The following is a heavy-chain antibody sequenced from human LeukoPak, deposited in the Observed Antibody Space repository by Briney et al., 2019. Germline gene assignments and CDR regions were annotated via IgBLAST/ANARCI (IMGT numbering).Heavy chain of an antibody. V-gene: IGHV1-18*01. D-gene: IGHD6-13*01. CDR2: ISAYNGNT. J-gene: IGHJ6*02. CDR1: GYTFTSYG. Sequence: ASVKVSCKASGYTFTSYGISWVRQAPGQGLEWMGWISAYNGNTNYAQKLQGRVTMTTDTSTSTAYVELRSLRSDDTAVYYCARGGVTEPGIAAAGTLYYYGMDVWGQGTTVTVSS. CDR3: ARGGVTEPGIAAAGTLYYYGMDV.